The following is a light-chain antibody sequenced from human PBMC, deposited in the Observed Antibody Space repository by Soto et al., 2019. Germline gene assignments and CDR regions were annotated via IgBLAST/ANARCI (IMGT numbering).Light chain of an antibody. Sequence: EVVLTQFPGTLSLSPGERATLSCRASQSVTGSSLAWYQQKVGRAPRVLIYGASNRATGIPDRFSGSGSGTDFTLTITRLEPEDFAVYYCQQYGSSPRTFGQGTKVDI. V-gene: IGKV3-20*01. CDR3: QQYGSSPRT. CDR1: QSVTGSS. CDR2: GAS. J-gene: IGKJ1*01.